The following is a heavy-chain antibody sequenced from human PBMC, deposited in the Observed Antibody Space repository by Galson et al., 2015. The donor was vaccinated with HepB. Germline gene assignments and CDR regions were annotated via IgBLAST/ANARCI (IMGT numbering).Heavy chain of an antibody. V-gene: IGHV3-30-3*01. D-gene: IGHD2-15*01. CDR3: ARDGLWRRYCSGGSCYGPDY. CDR1: GFTFSSYA. CDR2: ISYDGSNK. J-gene: IGHJ4*02. Sequence: SLRLSCAASGFTFSSYAMHWVRQAPGKGLEWVAVISYDGSNKYYADSVKGRFTISRDNSKNTLYLQMNSLRAEDTAVYYCARDGLWRRYCSGGSCYGPDYWGQGTLVTVSS.